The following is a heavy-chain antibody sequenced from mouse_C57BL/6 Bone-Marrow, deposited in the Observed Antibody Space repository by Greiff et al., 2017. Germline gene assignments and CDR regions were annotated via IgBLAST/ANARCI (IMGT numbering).Heavy chain of an antibody. CDR3: ARGGLRAWFAY. J-gene: IGHJ3*01. D-gene: IGHD2-4*01. CDR1: GYSITSGYY. CDR2: ISYDGSN. V-gene: IGHV3-6*01. Sequence: EVQVVESGPGLVKPSQSLSLTCSVTGYSITSGYYWNWIRQFPGNKLEWRGYISYDGSNNYNPSLKNRISITRDTSENQFFLKLNSVTTEDTATYYCARGGLRAWFAYWGQGTLVTVSA.